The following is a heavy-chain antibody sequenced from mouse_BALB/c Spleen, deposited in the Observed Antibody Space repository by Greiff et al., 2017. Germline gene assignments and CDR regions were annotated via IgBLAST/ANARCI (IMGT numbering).Heavy chain of an antibody. V-gene: IGHV1S137*01. Sequence: VQLQQSGAELVRPGVSVKISCKGSGYTFTDYAMHWVKQSHAKSLEWIGVISTYYGDASYNQKFKGKATMTVDKSSSTAYMELARLTSEDSAIYYGARQLGRAWFAYWGQGTLGTVSA. J-gene: IGHJ3*01. CDR1: GYTFTDYA. D-gene: IGHD4-1*02. CDR2: ISTYYGDA. CDR3: ARQLGRAWFAY.